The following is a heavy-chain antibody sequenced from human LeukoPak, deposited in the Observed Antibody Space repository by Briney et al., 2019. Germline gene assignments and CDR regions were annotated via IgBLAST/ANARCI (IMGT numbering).Heavy chain of an antibody. Sequence: PGGSLRLSCAASGFTFSIYWMSWVRQAPGKGLEWVANIKQDGSEKYYVGSVKGRFTISRDNAKNSLYLQMNCLRAEDRAVYYCTRSDCSGGGCYSVRAFDIWGQGTMVAVSS. D-gene: IGHD2-15*01. V-gene: IGHV3-7*01. CDR3: TRSDCSGGGCYSVRAFDI. J-gene: IGHJ3*02. CDR1: GFTFSIYW. CDR2: IKQDGSEK.